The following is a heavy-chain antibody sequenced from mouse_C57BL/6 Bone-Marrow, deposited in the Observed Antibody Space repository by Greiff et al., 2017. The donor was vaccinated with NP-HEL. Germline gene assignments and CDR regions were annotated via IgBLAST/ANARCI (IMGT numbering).Heavy chain of an antibody. CDR3: TTHGNYRYFDV. D-gene: IGHD2-1*01. Sequence: QVQLKQSGAELVRPGASVTLSCKASGYTFTDYEMHWVKQTPVHGLEWIGAIAPETGGTAYIQKFKGKAILTEDKSSSTAYMELHSLTSDDSAVYYCTTHGNYRYFDVWGTGTTVTVSS. CDR1: GYTFTDYE. J-gene: IGHJ1*03. CDR2: IAPETGGT. V-gene: IGHV1-15*01.